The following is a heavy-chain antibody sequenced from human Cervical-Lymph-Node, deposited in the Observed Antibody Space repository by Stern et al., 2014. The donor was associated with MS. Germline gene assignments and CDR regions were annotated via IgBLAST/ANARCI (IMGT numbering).Heavy chain of an antibody. CDR3: AHRQGVHAPFDF. CDR1: GFSLTTSGAA. Sequence: QITLKESGPTLVKPTQTLTLTCTFSGFSLTTSGAAVGWIRQPPGKALEWLALIYWDDDKWYSSSLKSRLTITKDTSKNQVVLIVTSMDPVDTATYYCAHRQGVHAPFDFWGQGTLVTVSS. D-gene: IGHD3-16*01. CDR2: IYWDDDK. J-gene: IGHJ4*02. V-gene: IGHV2-5*02.